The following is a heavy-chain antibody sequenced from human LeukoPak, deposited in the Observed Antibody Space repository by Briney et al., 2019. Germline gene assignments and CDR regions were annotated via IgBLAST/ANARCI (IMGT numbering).Heavy chain of an antibody. CDR2: ISRGSSYT. J-gene: IGHJ4*02. D-gene: IGHD3-3*01. CDR3: ARDGDYDFWSPHYNPFDF. CDR1: GFTFSRYS. Sequence: GGSLRLSCAASGFTFSRYSLNWVRQAPGKGLEWVSSISRGSSYTDYADSVKGRFTISRDDAKNSLYLQMNSLRVEDTAVYFCARDGDYDFWSPHYNPFDFWGQGTLVTVSS. V-gene: IGHV3-21*01.